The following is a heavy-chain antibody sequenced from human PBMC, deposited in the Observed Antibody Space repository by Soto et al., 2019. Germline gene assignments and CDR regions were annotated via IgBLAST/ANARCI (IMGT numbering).Heavy chain of an antibody. CDR1: GFTFSSYG. J-gene: IGHJ6*02. V-gene: IGHV3-30*18. CDR2: ISYDGSNK. Sequence: PGGSLRLSCAASGFTFSSYGMHWVRQAPGKGLEWVAVISYDGSNKYYADSVKGRFTISRDNSKSTLYLQMNSLRAEDTAVYYCAKGSGAGRDYYYYGMDVWGQGTTVTVSS. D-gene: IGHD3-10*01. CDR3: AKGSGAGRDYYYYGMDV.